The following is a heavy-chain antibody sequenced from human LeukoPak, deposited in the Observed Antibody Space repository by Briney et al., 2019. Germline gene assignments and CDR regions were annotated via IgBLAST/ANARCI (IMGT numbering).Heavy chain of an antibody. D-gene: IGHD2-21*02. CDR1: GFTFSSST. Sequence: GRSLRLSSAAPGFTFSSSTMRWVRQAPGKGLDWVAVISSDGSNKDYADSVKGRFTISRDNSKNTLYLQMNSLRDEDTAVYYCARGIKRIVVVTPIRGNYYYGMDVWGQGTTVTVSS. CDR3: ARGIKRIVVVTPIRGNYYYGMDV. V-gene: IGHV3-30-3*01. CDR2: ISSDGSNK. J-gene: IGHJ6*02.